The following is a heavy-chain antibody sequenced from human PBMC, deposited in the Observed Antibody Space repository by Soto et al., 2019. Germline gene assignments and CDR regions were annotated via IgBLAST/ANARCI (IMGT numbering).Heavy chain of an antibody. CDR1: GFTFRGAG. D-gene: IGHD3-10*01. CDR3: VVRGSAFDI. CDR2: ISNDGVRT. Sequence: GGSLRLSCSASGFTFRGAGIYWVRQAPGKGLEQVSGISNDGVRTDYADSVKGRFTISGDKSKNTLSLQMSSLRTEDTAVYYCVVRGSAFDIWGQGTVVTVSS. J-gene: IGHJ3*02. V-gene: IGHV3-64D*08.